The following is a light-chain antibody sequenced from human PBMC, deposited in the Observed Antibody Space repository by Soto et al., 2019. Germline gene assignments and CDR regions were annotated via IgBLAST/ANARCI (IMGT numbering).Light chain of an antibody. CDR1: SSDVGGYNY. J-gene: IGLJ1*01. Sequence: QSVLTQPASVSGSPGQSITISCTGTSSDVGGYNYVSWYQQHPGKAPKLMIYDASNRPSGVSNRFSGSKSGNTASLTISGLQAEDEAYYYCSSYTCSRTYVFATGRKVTVL. CDR2: DAS. CDR3: SSYTCSRTYV. V-gene: IGLV2-14*03.